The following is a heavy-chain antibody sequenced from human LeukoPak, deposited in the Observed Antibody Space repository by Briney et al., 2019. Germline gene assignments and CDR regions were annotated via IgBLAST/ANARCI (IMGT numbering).Heavy chain of an antibody. CDR3: ARGYSSGRIDY. CDR1: GGSISSYY. V-gene: IGHV4-59*01. CDR2: IYDIGST. Sequence: SETLSLTCTVFGGSISSYYWSWIRQPPGRGLEWIGYIYDIGSTNYNPSLKSRVTTSVETSKNQFSLKLTSVTAADTAVYYCARGYSSGRIDYWGQGTLVTVSS. J-gene: IGHJ4*02. D-gene: IGHD6-19*01.